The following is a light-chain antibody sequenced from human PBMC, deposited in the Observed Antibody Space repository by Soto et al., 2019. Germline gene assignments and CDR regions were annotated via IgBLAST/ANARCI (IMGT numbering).Light chain of an antibody. CDR1: STDVGDSNH. V-gene: IGLV2-14*01. CDR3: NSQTTSGIRV. Sequence: QSALTQPASVSGSPGHSITISCTGTSTDVGDSNHVSWYQHHPGKAPKLIIYEVSYRPSGVSNRFSGSKSAYTASLTISGLQAEDEADYYCNSQTTSGIRVFGTGTKGT. J-gene: IGLJ1*01. CDR2: EVS.